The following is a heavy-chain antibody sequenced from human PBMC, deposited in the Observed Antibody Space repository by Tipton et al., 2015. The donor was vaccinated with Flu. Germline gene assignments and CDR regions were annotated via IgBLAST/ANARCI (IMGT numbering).Heavy chain of an antibody. CDR2: ISSSGSYI. CDR3: ASRGEVVYAMASGYYYYGMDV. CDR1: GFTFSSYS. J-gene: IGHJ6*02. V-gene: IGHV3-21*01. D-gene: IGHD2-8*02. Sequence: SLRLSCEGSGFTFSSYSFNWVRQAPGKGLEWVASISSSGSYIYYADSVKGRFTISRDNAKNSLLLQMNGLRAEDTAVYYCASRGEVVYAMASGYYYYGMDVWGQGTTVTVSS.